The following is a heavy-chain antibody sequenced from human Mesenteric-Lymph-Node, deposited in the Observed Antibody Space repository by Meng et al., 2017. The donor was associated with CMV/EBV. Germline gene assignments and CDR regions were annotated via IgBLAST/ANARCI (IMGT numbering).Heavy chain of an antibody. CDR1: GFTFSSYE. CDR3: AREVPAAIWGDASDY. CDR2: ISSSGSTI. D-gene: IGHD2-2*02. V-gene: IGHV3-48*03. J-gene: IGHJ4*02. Sequence: GESLKISCAASGFTFSSYEMNWVRQAPGKGLEWVSYISSSGSTIYYADSVKGRFTISRDNAKNSLYLQMNSLRAEDTAVYYCAREVPAAIWGDASDYWGQGTLVTVSS.